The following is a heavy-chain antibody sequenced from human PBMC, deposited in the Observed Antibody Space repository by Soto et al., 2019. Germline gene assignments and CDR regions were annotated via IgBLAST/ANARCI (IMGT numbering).Heavy chain of an antibody. D-gene: IGHD3-10*01. CDR3: AKDRDTGFRYGSGSFDY. J-gene: IGHJ4*02. CDR2: ISYDGSNK. CDR1: GFTFSSYG. V-gene: IGHV3-30*18. Sequence: GGSLRLSCAVSGFTFSSYGMHWVRQAPGKGLEWVAVISYDGSNKYYAYSVKGRFTISRDNSKNTLYLQMNSLRAEDTAVYYCAKDRDTGFRYGSGSFDYWGQGTLVTVSS.